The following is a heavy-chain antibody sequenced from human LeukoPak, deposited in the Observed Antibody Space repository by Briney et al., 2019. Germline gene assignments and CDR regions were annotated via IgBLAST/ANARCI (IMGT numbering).Heavy chain of an antibody. V-gene: IGHV3-33*01. CDR2: IWYDGSNK. Sequence: GRSLRLSCAASGFTFSSYGMHWVRQAPGKGLEGVAVIWYDGSNKYYADSVKGGFTISRDNSKNTLYLQMNSLRAEDTAVYYCARDWSGSGWGSRAFDIWGQGTMVTVSS. CDR3: ARDWSGSGWGSRAFDI. D-gene: IGHD6-19*01. J-gene: IGHJ3*02. CDR1: GFTFSSYG.